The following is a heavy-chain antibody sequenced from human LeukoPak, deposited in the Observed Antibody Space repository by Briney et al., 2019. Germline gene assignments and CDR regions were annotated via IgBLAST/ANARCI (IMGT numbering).Heavy chain of an antibody. Sequence: SVKVSCKASGGTFSSYAISWVRQAPGQGLEWMGGIIPIFGTANYAQKFRGRVTITADESTSTAYTELSSLRSEDTAVYYCARDRRGDNKNWFDPWGQGTLVTVSS. V-gene: IGHV1-69*01. J-gene: IGHJ5*02. CDR1: GGTFSSYA. CDR2: IIPIFGTA. D-gene: IGHD2/OR15-2a*01. CDR3: ARDRRGDNKNWFDP.